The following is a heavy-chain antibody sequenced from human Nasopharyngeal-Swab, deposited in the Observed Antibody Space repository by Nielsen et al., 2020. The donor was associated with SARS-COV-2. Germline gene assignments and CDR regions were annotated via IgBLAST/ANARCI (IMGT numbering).Heavy chain of an antibody. V-gene: IGHV4-39*07. D-gene: IGHD3-3*01. Sequence: SETLSLTCAVSGASIGSSTYYWGWIRQPPGKGLEWIGGVYYTGYTYYHPSLKSRVTMSLDKSKNTFSLRLTSVTDADTAVYYCERVRLEGNAVFGVVITTDYYYMDVWGKETTVTVSS. CDR1: GASIGSSTYY. CDR3: ERVRLEGNAVFGVVITTDYYYMDV. J-gene: IGHJ6*03. CDR2: VYYTGYT.